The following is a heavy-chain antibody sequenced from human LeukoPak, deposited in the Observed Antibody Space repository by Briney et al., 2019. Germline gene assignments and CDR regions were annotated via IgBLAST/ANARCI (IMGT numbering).Heavy chain of an antibody. CDR3: ARGGWIQLWSFDY. V-gene: IGHV4-34*01. CDR2: INHSGST. CDR1: GGSFSGYY. J-gene: IGHJ4*02. D-gene: IGHD5-18*01. Sequence: SETLSLTCTVSGGSFSGYYWSWIRQPPGKGLEWIGEINHSGSTNYNPSLKSRVTISVDTSKNQFSLKLSSVTAADTAVYYCARGGWIQLWSFDYWGQGTLVTVSS.